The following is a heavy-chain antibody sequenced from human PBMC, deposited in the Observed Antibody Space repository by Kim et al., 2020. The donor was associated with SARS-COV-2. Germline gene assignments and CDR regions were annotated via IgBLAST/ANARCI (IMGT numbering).Heavy chain of an antibody. J-gene: IGHJ4*02. V-gene: IGHV3-30*18. D-gene: IGHD1-26*01. CDR3: AKEKDVVGPFDY. Sequence: GGSLRLSCAASGFTFNYYDMHWVRQAPGKGLEWVSGISNDARVQKYADAVKGRFTISRDNSKNTLSPQLNSLTTDDTAVYYCAKEKDVVGPFDYWGQGSLVTVSS. CDR1: GFTFNYYD. CDR2: ISNDARVQ.